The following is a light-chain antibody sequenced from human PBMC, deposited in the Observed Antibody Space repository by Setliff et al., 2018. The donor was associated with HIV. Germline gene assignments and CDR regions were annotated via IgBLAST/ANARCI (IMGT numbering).Light chain of an antibody. CDR1: SSDIGSYNL. J-gene: IGLJ1*01. CDR2: DVS. CDR3: SSYTSSGTPYV. V-gene: IGLV2-14*02. Sequence: QSVLTQPASVSGSPGQSIAISCTGTSSDIGSYNLVSWYQQHPGKAPKLMISDVSNRPSGVSNRFSGSKSGNTASLTISGLQAEDEADYYCSSYTSSGTPYVFGTGTKVTVL.